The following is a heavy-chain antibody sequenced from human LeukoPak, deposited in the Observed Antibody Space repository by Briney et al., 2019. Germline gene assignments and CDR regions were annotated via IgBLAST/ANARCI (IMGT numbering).Heavy chain of an antibody. CDR3: AKDSGSMVRGPSDY. CDR2: MSGSGGST. Sequence: PGGSLRLSCAASGFTFSSYAMSWVRQAPGKGLEWVSAMSGSGGSTYYADSVKGRFTISRDNSKNTLYLQMNSLRAEDTAVYYCAKDSGSMVRGPSDYWGQGTLVTVSS. CDR1: GFTFSSYA. J-gene: IGHJ4*02. V-gene: IGHV3-23*01. D-gene: IGHD3-10*01.